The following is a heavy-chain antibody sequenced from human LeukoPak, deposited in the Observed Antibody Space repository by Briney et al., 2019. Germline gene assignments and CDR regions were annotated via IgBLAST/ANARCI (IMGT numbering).Heavy chain of an antibody. CDR1: GGSISSGGYY. J-gene: IGHJ3*02. V-gene: IGHV4-31*03. Sequence: PSQTLSLTFTVSGGSISSGGYYWSWIRQHPGKGLEWIGYIYYSGSTYYNPSLKSRVTISVDTSKNQFSLKLSSVTAADTAVYYCARALAVATVAAFDIWGQGTMVTVSS. CDR3: ARALAVATVAAFDI. CDR2: IYYSGST. D-gene: IGHD6-19*01.